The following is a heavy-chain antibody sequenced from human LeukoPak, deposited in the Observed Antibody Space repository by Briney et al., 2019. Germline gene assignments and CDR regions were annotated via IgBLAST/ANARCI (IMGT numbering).Heavy chain of an antibody. CDR3: AGLVGASRNDAFDI. Sequence: PGRSLRLSCAASGFTFNSYAMHWVRQAPGKGLEWVAMISYDGTNEYYAGSVKGRSTISRDNSKNKLYLQMNSLRAEDTAVYYCAGLVGASRNDAFDIWGQGTMVTVSS. CDR2: ISYDGTNE. D-gene: IGHD1-26*01. J-gene: IGHJ3*02. CDR1: GFTFNSYA. V-gene: IGHV3-30*01.